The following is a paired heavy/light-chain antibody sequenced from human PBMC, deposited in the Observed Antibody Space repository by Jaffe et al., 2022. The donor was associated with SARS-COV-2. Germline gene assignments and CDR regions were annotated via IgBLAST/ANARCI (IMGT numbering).Heavy chain of an antibody. CDR3: ARDPTRGYAYGLIDS. Sequence: EVQLVESGGGLVQPGESLRLSCAASGFTFSRYWMSWVRQAPGKGLEWVAHIEGDGSEKYYVDSVKGRFTVSRDNAKNSLYLQMNSLRVEDTAVYFCARDPTRGYAYGLIDSCGQGTLVTVSS. CDR2: IEGDGSEK. J-gene: IGHJ4*02. CDR1: GFTFSRYW. V-gene: IGHV3-7*03. D-gene: IGHD5-18*01.
Light chain of an antibody. J-gene: IGKJ2*01. CDR1: HSIDSW. Sequence: DIQMTQSPSTLSASVGDRVTITCRASHSIDSWLAWYQQKPGKAPKLLIYRASSLESGVPSRFSGSGSGTEFALTISSLQPDDFATYYCQQYKSSPYTFGQGTKLEIK. CDR3: QQYKSSPYT. CDR2: RAS. V-gene: IGKV1-5*03.